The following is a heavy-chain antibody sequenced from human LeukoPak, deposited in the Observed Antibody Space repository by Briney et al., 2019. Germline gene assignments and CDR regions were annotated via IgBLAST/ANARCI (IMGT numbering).Heavy chain of an antibody. V-gene: IGHV4-59*01. CDR3: ARALDYGGPPGSFDI. CDR1: GGSISSYY. CDR2: ISYSGST. J-gene: IGHJ3*02. D-gene: IGHD4-23*01. Sequence: PSETLSLTCTVSGGSISSYYWSWIRQPPGKGLEWIGYISYSGSTNYNPSLKSRVTISVDTSKNQFSLKLSSVTAADTAVYYCARALDYGGPPGSFDIWGQGTMVTVSS.